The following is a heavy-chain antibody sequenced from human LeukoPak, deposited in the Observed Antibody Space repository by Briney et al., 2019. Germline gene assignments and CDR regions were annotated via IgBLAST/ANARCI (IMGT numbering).Heavy chain of an antibody. CDR2: IGDRGDIT. J-gene: IGHJ4*02. D-gene: IGHD5-24*01. Sequence: PGGSLRLSCAASGFTLTRHAMSWVRQAPGKGLEWVSVIGDRGDITYYADSVKGRFTTSRDTSTNTVFLQMNSLGLDDTAVYYCAKEWLQHTKRTDHWGQGTLVTVSS. V-gene: IGHV3-23*01. CDR3: AKEWLQHTKRTDH. CDR1: GFTLTRHA.